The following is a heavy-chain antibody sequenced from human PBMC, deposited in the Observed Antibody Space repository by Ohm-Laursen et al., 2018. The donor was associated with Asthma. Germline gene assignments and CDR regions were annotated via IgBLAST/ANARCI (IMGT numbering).Heavy chain of an antibody. Sequence: TLSLTCTVSGGSISSSSYYWGWIRQPPGKGLEWIGSIYYSGSTYYNPSLKSRVTISVDTSKNQFSLKLSSVTAADTAVYYCARQSRITMIFYWGQGTLVTVSS. CDR2: IYYSGST. CDR1: GGSISSSSYY. D-gene: IGHD3-22*01. J-gene: IGHJ4*02. CDR3: ARQSRITMIFY. V-gene: IGHV4-39*01.